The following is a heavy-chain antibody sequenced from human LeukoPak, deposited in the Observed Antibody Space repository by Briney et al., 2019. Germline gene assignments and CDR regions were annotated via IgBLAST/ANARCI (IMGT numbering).Heavy chain of an antibody. V-gene: IGHV3-53*01. CDR2: IYSGGGT. CDR3: ARSREDERIGAFDI. Sequence: PGGSLSLPCAVSGFTVTSIYMTWVRQAPGKGLEWVSVIYSGGGTYYADSVKGRFTISRDYSKNTLYLHMNSLRAEDTAVYYCARSREDERIGAFDIWGQGTMVTVSS. J-gene: IGHJ3*02. CDR1: GFTVTSIY. D-gene: IGHD3-3*02.